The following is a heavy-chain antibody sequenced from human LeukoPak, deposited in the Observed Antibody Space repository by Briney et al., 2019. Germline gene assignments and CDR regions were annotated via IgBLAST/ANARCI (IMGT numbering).Heavy chain of an antibody. D-gene: IGHD3-3*01. J-gene: IGHJ5*02. Sequence: PSETLSLTCTVSGGSISSSSYYWGWIRQPPGKGLEWIGSLYYSGSTYYNPSLKSRVTISVDTSKNQFSLKLSSVTAADTAVYYCARRYYDFWSGYPNWFVPWGQGTLVTVSS. V-gene: IGHV4-39*01. CDR1: GGSISSSSYY. CDR3: ARRYYDFWSGYPNWFVP. CDR2: LYYSGST.